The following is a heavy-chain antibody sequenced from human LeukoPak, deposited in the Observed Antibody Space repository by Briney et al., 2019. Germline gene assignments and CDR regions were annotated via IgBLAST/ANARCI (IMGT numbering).Heavy chain of an antibody. CDR1: GGTFSSYA. CDR3: ARDYDFWSGYDAYWFDP. Sequence: SVKVSCKASGGTFSSYAVSWVRQAPGRGLEWMGRIIPIFGTANYAQKFQGRVTITADKSTSTAYMELSSLRSEDTAVYYCARDYDFWSGYDAYWFDPWGQGTLVTVSS. D-gene: IGHD3-3*01. V-gene: IGHV1-69*06. CDR2: IIPIFGTA. J-gene: IGHJ5*02.